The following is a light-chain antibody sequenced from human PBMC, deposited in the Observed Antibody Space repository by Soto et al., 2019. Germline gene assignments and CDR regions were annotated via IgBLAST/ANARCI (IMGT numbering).Light chain of an antibody. J-gene: IGKJ4*02. CDR1: QSVSSK. V-gene: IGKV3-20*01. CDR2: GAS. Sequence: EILLTQSPGTLSLSPGERATLSCRASQSVSSKLAWYQQKPGHSPRLLIYGASRRATGIPDRFSGRGSGTDFTLIISRLEPEDFAVYYCQQFAGSFGGGTKVDIK. CDR3: QQFAGS.